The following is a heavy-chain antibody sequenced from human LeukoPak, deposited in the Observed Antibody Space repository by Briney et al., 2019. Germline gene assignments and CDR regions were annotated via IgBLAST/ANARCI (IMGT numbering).Heavy chain of an antibody. CDR1: GFTFSNYW. D-gene: IGHD3-9*01. V-gene: IGHV3-7*03. J-gene: IGHJ4*02. CDR3: AKHPYYDILTGYYLDY. CDR2: IYLDGSRA. Sequence: GGSLRLSCAVSGFTFSNYWMSWARQSPGKGLEWVANIYLDGSRAYYVDSVKGRFTISRDNAKNSLYLQMNSLRAEDTAVYYCAKHPYYDILTGYYLDYWGQGTLVTVSS.